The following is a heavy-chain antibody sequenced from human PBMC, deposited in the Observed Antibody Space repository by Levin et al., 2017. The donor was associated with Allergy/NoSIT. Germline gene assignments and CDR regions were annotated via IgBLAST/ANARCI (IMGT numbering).Heavy chain of an antibody. V-gene: IGHV3-21*06. Sequence: GESLKISCAASTFLFSDYTMNWVRQAPGKGLEWVASISRRSSYIYYADSVKGRFTISRDNAKNSVSLQMNSLRAEDTAIYYCARGLKILTTGSLYHNAMDAWGQGTTVSVSS. CDR1: TFLFSDYT. D-gene: IGHD3-9*01. CDR2: ISRRSSYI. CDR3: ARGLKILTTGSLYHNAMDA. J-gene: IGHJ6*02.